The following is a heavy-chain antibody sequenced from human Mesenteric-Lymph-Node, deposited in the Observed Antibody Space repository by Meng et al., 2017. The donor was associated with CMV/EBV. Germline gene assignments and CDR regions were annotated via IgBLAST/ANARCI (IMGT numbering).Heavy chain of an antibody. V-gene: IGHV3-11*01. CDR2: ISSSGSTI. CDR3: ARQNDFWSGYCVY. CDR1: GFTFSDYY. D-gene: IGHD3-3*01. J-gene: IGHJ4*02. Sequence: GESLKISCAASGFTFSDYYMSWIRQAPGKGLEWVSYISSSGSTIYYADSVKGRFTISRDNSKNTLFLQMNSLRAEDTALYYCARQNDFWSGYCVYWGQGTLVTVSS.